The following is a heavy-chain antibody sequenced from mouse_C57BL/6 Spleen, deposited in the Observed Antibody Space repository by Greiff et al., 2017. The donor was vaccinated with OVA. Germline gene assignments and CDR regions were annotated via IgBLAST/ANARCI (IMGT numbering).Heavy chain of an antibody. Sequence: EVKLMESGPELVKPGASVKISCKASGYSFTDYNMNWVKQTHGKSLEWVGVINTNYGTTSYNQNFKGKATLTIDQSSSTAYMQLNSLTSEDSAVYYCARGGSSGYGEFDYWGQGTTLTVSS. CDR1: GYSFTDYN. CDR2: INTNYGTT. V-gene: IGHV1-39*01. D-gene: IGHD3-2*02. CDR3: ARGGSSGYGEFDY. J-gene: IGHJ2*01.